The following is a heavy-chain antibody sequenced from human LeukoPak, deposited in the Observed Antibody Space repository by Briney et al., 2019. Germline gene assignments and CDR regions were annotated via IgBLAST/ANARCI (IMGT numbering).Heavy chain of an antibody. Sequence: PGGSLRLSCAASGFTFSTFAMIWVRQPPGKGLEWVSSIFQGGGEIHYADSVRGRFTISRDNSKSTLFLQMNSLRAEDTAVYYCAKDRGTGNSEGGNNWFDPWGQGTLVTVSS. CDR1: GFTFSTFA. D-gene: IGHD4-23*01. J-gene: IGHJ5*02. CDR2: IFQGGGEI. V-gene: IGHV3-23*01. CDR3: AKDRGTGNSEGGNNWFDP.